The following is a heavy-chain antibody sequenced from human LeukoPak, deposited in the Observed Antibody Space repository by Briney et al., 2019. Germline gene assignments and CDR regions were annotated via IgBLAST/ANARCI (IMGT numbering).Heavy chain of an antibody. D-gene: IGHD6-19*01. Sequence: GGSLRLSCAASGFTFSSYSMNWVRQAPGKGLEWVSSISSSSSYIYYADSVKGRFTISRDNAKNSLYLQMNSLRAEDTAVYYCARRAVAGVEGYFDYWGQGTLVTVSS. V-gene: IGHV3-21*01. CDR2: ISSSSSYI. CDR1: GFTFSSYS. CDR3: ARRAVAGVEGYFDY. J-gene: IGHJ4*02.